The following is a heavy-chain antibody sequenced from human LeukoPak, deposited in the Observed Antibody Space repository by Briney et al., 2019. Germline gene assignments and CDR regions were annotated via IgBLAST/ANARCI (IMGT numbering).Heavy chain of an antibody. D-gene: IGHD3-9*01. Sequence: GGSLRLSCTASGFTFSSYAMSWVRQAPGKGLEWVSAISGSGGSTYYADSVKGRFTISRDNSKNTLYLQMNSLRAEDTAVYYCAKWMSQYVDPYYWGQGTLVTVSS. V-gene: IGHV3-23*01. CDR1: GFTFSSYA. CDR3: AKWMSQYVDPYY. J-gene: IGHJ4*02. CDR2: ISGSGGST.